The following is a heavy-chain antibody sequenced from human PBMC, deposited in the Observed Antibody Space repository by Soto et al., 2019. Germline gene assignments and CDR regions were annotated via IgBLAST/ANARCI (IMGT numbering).Heavy chain of an antibody. CDR3: ARVKLAGRGGFDY. D-gene: IGHD2-15*01. J-gene: IGHJ4*02. Sequence: SETLSLTCTVSGGSISDDYWSWRRQPPGKGLEWIGHNSHSGSTNYNPSLKSRVTISVDTSKRQFSLKLSPVTAADTAVYYCARVKLAGRGGFDYLSLGTLVTVSS. CDR2: NSHSGST. V-gene: IGHV4-59*01. CDR1: GGSISDDY.